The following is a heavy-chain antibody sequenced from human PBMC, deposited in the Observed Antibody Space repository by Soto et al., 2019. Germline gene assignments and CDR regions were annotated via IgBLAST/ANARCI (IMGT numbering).Heavy chain of an antibody. CDR1: GGSITSGDYY. CDR3: VRSNSGYDPHDY. CDR2: IYYSGST. Sequence: QVQLQESGPGLVKPSQTLSLTCTVSGGSITSGDYYWSWIRQHPGKGLGWIGYIYYSGSTYYNPSLVSLVRISVDTSKTQFSLKRSSVTAADTAVYYCVRSNSGYDPHDYWGQGTLVTVSS. V-gene: IGHV4-31*01. D-gene: IGHD5-12*01. J-gene: IGHJ4*02.